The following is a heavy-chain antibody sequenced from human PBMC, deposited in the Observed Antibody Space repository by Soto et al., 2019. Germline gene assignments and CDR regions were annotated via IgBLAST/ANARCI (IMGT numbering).Heavy chain of an antibody. J-gene: IGHJ5*02. D-gene: IGHD4-4*01. CDR3: ARRSSHYVGWFDP. V-gene: IGHV4-34*01. CDR2: INHSGST. CDR1: GGSFSGYY. Sequence: QVQLQQWGAGLLKPSETLSLTCAVYGGSFSGYYWSWIRQPPGKGLEWIGEINHSGSTNYNPSLKSRVTISVDTSKIQCSLKLSSVTAADTAVYYCARRSSHYVGWFDPWGQGTLVTVSS.